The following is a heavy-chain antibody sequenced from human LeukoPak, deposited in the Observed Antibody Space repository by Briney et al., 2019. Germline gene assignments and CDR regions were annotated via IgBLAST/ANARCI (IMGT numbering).Heavy chain of an antibody. V-gene: IGHV4-59*08. CDR2: IYYSGST. D-gene: IGHD6-13*01. Sequence: SETLSLTCSVSGGSISTYYWSWIRQPPGRGLEWIGYIYYSGSTNYNPSLKSRVTISLDTSKSQFSLELSSVTAADTAVYYCARHGIVDSSRKYHFDYWGQGTLVTVSS. CDR1: GGSISTYY. J-gene: IGHJ4*02. CDR3: ARHGIVDSSRKYHFDY.